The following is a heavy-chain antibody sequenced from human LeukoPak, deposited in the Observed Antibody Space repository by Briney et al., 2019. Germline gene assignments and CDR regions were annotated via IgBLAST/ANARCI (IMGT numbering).Heavy chain of an antibody. D-gene: IGHD6-13*01. V-gene: IGHV4-59*01. J-gene: IGHJ4*02. CDR2: IYYGGST. CDR1: GGSISTYY. Sequence: SETLSLTCTVSGGSISTYYWNWIRQPPGKGLEWIGYIYYGGSTNYNPSLKSRVTISIDTSETQFSLRLTSVTAADTAVYYCARGSSSWYIPQDYWGQGALVTVSS. CDR3: ARGSSSWYIPQDY.